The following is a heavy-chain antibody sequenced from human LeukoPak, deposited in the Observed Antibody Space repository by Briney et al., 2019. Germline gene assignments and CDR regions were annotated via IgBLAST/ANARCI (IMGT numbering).Heavy chain of an antibody. CDR1: GFTSSDYT. J-gene: IGHJ5*02. CDR2: ISVSDDST. CDR3: ARDRYCVSNNCPYDR. V-gene: IGHV3-23*01. Sequence: GGSLRLSCAASGFTSSDYTMNWVRQSPGKGLEWVSGISVSDDSTYYADSVKGRFTISRDKSNNMLHLQMNSLRAEDTAVYYWARDRYCVSNNCPYDRWGQGTPVTGSS. D-gene: IGHD2-2*01.